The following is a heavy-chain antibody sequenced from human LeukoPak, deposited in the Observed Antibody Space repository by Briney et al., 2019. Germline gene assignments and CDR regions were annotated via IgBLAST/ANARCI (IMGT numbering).Heavy chain of an antibody. D-gene: IGHD5-24*01. CDR1: GFSVTNNY. V-gene: IGHV3-53*01. CDR2: FYVGGAT. CDR3: ARGDGYNFFDY. Sequence: VGSLRLSCAVSGFSVTNNYMSWVRQAPGKGLEWVSVFYVGGATYYADSVKGRFTISRDNSDNTLYLQMKSLRAEDTAVYYCARGDGYNFFDYWGQGTLVTVSS. J-gene: IGHJ4*02.